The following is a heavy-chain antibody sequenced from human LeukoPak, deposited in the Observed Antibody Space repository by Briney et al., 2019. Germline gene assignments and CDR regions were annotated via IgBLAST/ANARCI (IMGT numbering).Heavy chain of an antibody. Sequence: SETLSLTCTVSGGSISSYYWSWIRQPPGKGLEWIGYIYYSGSTNYNPSLKSRVTISVDTSKNQFSLKLSSVTAADTGVYYCARHTAEGIGDAFDIWGQGTMVTVSS. D-gene: IGHD4-17*01. CDR3: ARHTAEGIGDAFDI. CDR2: IYYSGST. CDR1: GGSISSYY. J-gene: IGHJ3*02. V-gene: IGHV4-59*08.